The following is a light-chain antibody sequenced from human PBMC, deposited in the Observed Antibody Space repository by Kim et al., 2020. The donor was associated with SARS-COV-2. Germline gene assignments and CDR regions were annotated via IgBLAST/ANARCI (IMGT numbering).Light chain of an antibody. V-gene: IGKV1-12*02. Sequence: ASVVDRVPSTCRAGQDVTAWLAWYQQKPGKAPKLLIYAAASLPSGVPSRFSGSGSGTEFTLTSSSLQPEDFATYFCQQAKSLPSTFGPGTKVDIK. CDR1: QDVTAW. CDR3: QQAKSLPST. CDR2: AAA. J-gene: IGKJ3*01.